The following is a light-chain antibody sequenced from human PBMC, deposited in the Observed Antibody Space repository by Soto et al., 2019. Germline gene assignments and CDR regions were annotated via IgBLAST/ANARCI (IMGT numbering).Light chain of an antibody. Sequence: EIALTQSPGTLSLSPGERATLSCRASQSVSSSDLAWYQQKPGQAPRLLIYGASSRATGIPDRFSGSGSGTDFTLTISRLGPEDFAVYYCQQYGSSPFTFGPGTKVDI. J-gene: IGKJ3*01. CDR2: GAS. V-gene: IGKV3-20*01. CDR3: QQYGSSPFT. CDR1: QSVSSSD.